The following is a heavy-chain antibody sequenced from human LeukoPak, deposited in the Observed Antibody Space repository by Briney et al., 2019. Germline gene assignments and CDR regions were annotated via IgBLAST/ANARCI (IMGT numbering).Heavy chain of an antibody. V-gene: IGHV3-23*01. Sequence: GGSLRLSCAASGFTFSSYAMSWVRQAPGKGLEWVSGISGSGSFTYYADSVKGRFTISRDNSKNTLYLQMNSLKTEDTAVYYCTTEGGLRYSGSYYAGAFDIWGQGTMVTVSS. CDR2: ISGSGSFT. CDR1: GFTFSSYA. CDR3: TTEGGLRYSGSYYAGAFDI. J-gene: IGHJ3*02. D-gene: IGHD1-26*01.